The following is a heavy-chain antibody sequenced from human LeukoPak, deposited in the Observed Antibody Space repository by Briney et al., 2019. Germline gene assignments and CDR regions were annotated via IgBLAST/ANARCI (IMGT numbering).Heavy chain of an antibody. CDR2: AYYSGST. J-gene: IGHJ5*02. CDR3: ARNSAVATSRSWFDP. Sequence: SSETLSLTCSVSGGSITTHYWSWIRQPPGKGLEWIGYAYYSGSTTYNPSLESRVTISVDTSKNQFSLKLTAVTAADTAVYYCARNSAVATSRSWFDPWGQGTLVTVSS. V-gene: IGHV4-59*08. CDR1: GGSITTHY. D-gene: IGHD6-19*01.